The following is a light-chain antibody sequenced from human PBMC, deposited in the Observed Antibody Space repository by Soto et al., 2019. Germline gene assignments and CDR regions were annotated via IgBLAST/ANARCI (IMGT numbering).Light chain of an antibody. CDR2: AAA. Sequence: DIQMTQSPSSLSASVGDRVTITCRASQSIISYLNWYQQKPGKAPKRLIYAAASLQSGVPSRFSGSGSGTDVTLTISSLQPEEFATDDCQQSYSTPITFGHGTRMEIK. CDR1: QSIISY. CDR3: QQSYSTPIT. V-gene: IGKV1-39*01. J-gene: IGKJ5*01.